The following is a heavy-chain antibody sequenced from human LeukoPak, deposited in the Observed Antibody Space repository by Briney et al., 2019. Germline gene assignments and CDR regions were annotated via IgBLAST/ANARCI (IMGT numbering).Heavy chain of an antibody. CDR2: MKHSGST. CDR3: ARGRWLRSAFDY. Sequence: AETLSLTCAVYGHSFSGYYWSWISQPPGKGLEWLGEMKHSGSTNYNPSLKSRVTISVDTSKNHFSLKLSSVTAADTAVYYCARGRWLRSAFDYWGQGTLVTVSS. V-gene: IGHV4-34*01. CDR1: GHSFSGYY. D-gene: IGHD5-12*01. J-gene: IGHJ4*02.